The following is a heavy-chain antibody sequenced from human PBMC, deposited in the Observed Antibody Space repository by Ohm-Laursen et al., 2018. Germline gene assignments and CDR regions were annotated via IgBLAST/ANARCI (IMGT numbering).Heavy chain of an antibody. CDR3: AKAVRGSYYDY. D-gene: IGHD1-26*01. CDR1: GFTFDDYA. CDR2: ISWNNGGI. Sequence: SLRLSCAASGFTFDDYAMHWVRQAPGKGLEWVSGISWNNGGIGYADSVKGRFTVSRDNAKNSLYLQMNSLRAEGTALYYCAKAVRGSYYDYWGQGTLVTVSS. J-gene: IGHJ4*02. V-gene: IGHV3-9*01.